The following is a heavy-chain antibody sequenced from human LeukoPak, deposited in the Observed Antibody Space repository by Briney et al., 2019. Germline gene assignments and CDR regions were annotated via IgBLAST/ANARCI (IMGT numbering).Heavy chain of an antibody. D-gene: IGHD3-10*01. Sequence: PGGSLRLSCTLSGFSVTNTLVDWVRQAPGKGPEWVALIYIDARTVYADSVKGRFTISRDNSKNMVYLQLNSLRSEDSALYYCVRDRAGTQSWVESDLWGQGTLVTVSS. CDR2: IYIDART. CDR1: GFSVTNTL. V-gene: IGHV3-66*02. J-gene: IGHJ5*02. CDR3: VRDRAGTQSWVESDL.